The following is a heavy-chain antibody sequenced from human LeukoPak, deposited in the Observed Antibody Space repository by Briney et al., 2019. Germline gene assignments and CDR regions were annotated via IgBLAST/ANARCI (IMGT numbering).Heavy chain of an antibody. CDR3: ARVDSWFDP. V-gene: IGHV4-34*01. Sequence: SETLSLTCAVYGGSFSGYYWSWIRQPPGKGLEWIGEINHGGSTNYNPSLKSRVTISVDTSKNQFSLKLSSVTAADTAVYYCARVDSWFDPWGQGTLVTVSS. D-gene: IGHD2-2*03. CDR2: INHGGST. CDR1: GGSFSGYY. J-gene: IGHJ5*02.